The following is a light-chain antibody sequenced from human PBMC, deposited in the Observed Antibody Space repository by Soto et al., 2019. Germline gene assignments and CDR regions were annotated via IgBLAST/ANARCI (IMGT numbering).Light chain of an antibody. CDR1: QSVSSSY. J-gene: IGKJ1*01. Sequence: EIVLTQSPGTLSLSPGERATLSCRASQSVSSSYLAWYQQKPGQAPRLLIYGTSRRATGIPDRFSGSGSGTDFTLTINRLEPEDFAVYYCQQYGSSSWTFGQGTKVEIK. V-gene: IGKV3-20*01. CDR3: QQYGSSSWT. CDR2: GTS.